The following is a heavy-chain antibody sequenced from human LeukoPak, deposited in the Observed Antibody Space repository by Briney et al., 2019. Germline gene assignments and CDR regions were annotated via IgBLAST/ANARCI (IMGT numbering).Heavy chain of an antibody. D-gene: IGHD2-2*01. J-gene: IGHJ6*04. CDR3: ARAAGPRYCSSTSCRNDYYYGMDV. Sequence: ASVKVSCKASGGTFSSYAISWVRQAPGQGLERMGGIIPIFGTANYAQKFQGRVTITADKSTSTAYMELSSLRSEDTAVYYCARAAGPRYCSSTSCRNDYYYGMDVWGKGTTITVSS. V-gene: IGHV1-69*06. CDR1: GGTFSSYA. CDR2: IIPIFGTA.